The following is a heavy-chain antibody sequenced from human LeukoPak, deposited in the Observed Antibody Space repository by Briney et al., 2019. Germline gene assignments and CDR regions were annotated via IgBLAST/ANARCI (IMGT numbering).Heavy chain of an antibody. CDR2: IRQDGSEK. Sequence: GGSLRLSCAGSGFTIDSYWMSWVRQAPGKGLEWVANIRQDGSEKYYVDSVKGRLTISRDNAKNSLYLQMNSLRAEDTGIYYCARAGYYGDDAFDLRGQGTMVTVSS. CDR3: ARAGYYGDDAFDL. V-gene: IGHV3-7*01. CDR1: GFTIDSYW. D-gene: IGHD2/OR15-2a*01. J-gene: IGHJ3*01.